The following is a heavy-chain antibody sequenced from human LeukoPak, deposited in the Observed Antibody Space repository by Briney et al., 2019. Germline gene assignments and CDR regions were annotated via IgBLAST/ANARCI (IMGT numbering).Heavy chain of an antibody. CDR3: ARASRMVRGVPYYYYGMDV. CDR2: INHSGST. V-gene: IGHV4-4*02. CDR1: GGSISSGNW. D-gene: IGHD3-10*01. Sequence: PSGTLSLTCTVSGGSISSGNWWSWVRQPPGKGLEWIGEINHSGSTNYNPSLKSRVTISVDTSKNQFSLKLSSVTAADTAVYYCARASRMVRGVPYYYYGMDVWGQGTTVTVSS. J-gene: IGHJ6*02.